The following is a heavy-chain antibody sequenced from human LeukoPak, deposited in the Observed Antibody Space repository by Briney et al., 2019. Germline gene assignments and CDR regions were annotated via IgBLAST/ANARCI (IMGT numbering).Heavy chain of an antibody. CDR1: GGTFSSYA. Sequence: ASVTVSFKASGGTFSSYAISWVRQAPGQGLEWMGGIIPIFGTANYAQKFQGRVTITTDESTSTAYMELSSLRSEDTAVYYCARFSVVTRSFDYWGQGTLVTVSS. D-gene: IGHD2-21*02. CDR2: IIPIFGTA. CDR3: ARFSVVTRSFDY. V-gene: IGHV1-69*05. J-gene: IGHJ4*02.